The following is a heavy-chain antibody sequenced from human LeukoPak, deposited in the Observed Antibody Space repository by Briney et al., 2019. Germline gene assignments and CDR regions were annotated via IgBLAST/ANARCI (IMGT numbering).Heavy chain of an antibody. CDR1: GFTFSRYW. CDR3: ARDVRSGWYRDYFDY. V-gene: IGHV3-7*01. D-gene: IGHD6-19*01. J-gene: IGHJ4*02. CDR2: IKEDGSEK. Sequence: GGSLRLSCAASGFTFSRYWMSWVRQAPGKGLEWVANIKEDGSEKYYVDSVKGRFTISRDNAKNSLYLQMNSLRAEDTAVYYCARDVRSGWYRDYFDYWGQGTLVTVSS.